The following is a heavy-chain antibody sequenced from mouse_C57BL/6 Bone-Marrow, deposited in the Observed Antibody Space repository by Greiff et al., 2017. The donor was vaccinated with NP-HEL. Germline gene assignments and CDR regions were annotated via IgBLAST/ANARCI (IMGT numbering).Heavy chain of an antibody. CDR1: GYTFTDYY. V-gene: IGHV1-84*01. CDR2: IYPGSGNT. J-gene: IGHJ2*01. Sequence: QVQLQQSGPELVKPGASVKISCKASGYTFTDYYINWVKQRPGQGLEWIGWIYPGSGNTKYNEKFKGKATLTVDTSSSTAYMQLSSLTSEDSAVYFCAREGAYYNNYPYYLDYWGQGTTLTVSS. CDR3: AREGAYYNNYPYYLDY. D-gene: IGHD2-5*01.